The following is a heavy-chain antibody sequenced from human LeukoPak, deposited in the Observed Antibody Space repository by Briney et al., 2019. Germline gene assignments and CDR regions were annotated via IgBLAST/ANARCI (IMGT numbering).Heavy chain of an antibody. J-gene: IGHJ5*02. CDR1: GGSFSSRSNY. D-gene: IGHD2-8*01. CDR3: ARGYTNGVNQEVWLDP. V-gene: IGHV4-39*07. Sequence: PSETLSLTCTVSGGSFSSRSNYWAWIRQPPGKGLEWIGSLYYNGDIRSNPSLKSRVTMSKDTSKNQCSLKLKSVAAADTAIYFCARGYTNGVNQEVWLDPWGQGTLVIVSS. CDR2: LYYNGDI.